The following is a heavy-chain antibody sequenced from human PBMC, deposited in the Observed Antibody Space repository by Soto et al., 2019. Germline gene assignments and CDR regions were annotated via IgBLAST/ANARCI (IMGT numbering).Heavy chain of an antibody. J-gene: IGHJ4*02. CDR2: MNPNTGNS. Sequence: ASGKVSWKASGYTFTSYDIYWVRQATGQGLEWMGWMNPNTGNSGYAQKFQGRVTVTSDTSINTVYMELSSLRSEDTAVYYCARRAETNGWNGFGADKYYFDFWGQGTLVTVSS. CDR1: GYTFTSYD. CDR3: ARRAETNGWNGFGADKYYFDF. D-gene: IGHD1-1*01. V-gene: IGHV1-8*01.